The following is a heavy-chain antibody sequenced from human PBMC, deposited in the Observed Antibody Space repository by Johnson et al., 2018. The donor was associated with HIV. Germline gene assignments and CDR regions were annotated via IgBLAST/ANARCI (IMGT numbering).Heavy chain of an antibody. CDR1: GFTFSSYG. J-gene: IGHJ3*02. CDR3: AKVPSSSWTSRPI. Sequence: QVQLVESGGGVVQPGRSLRLSCAASGFTFSSYGMHWVRQAPGKGLEWVAVIWYDGSNKYYADSVKGRFSISRDNSENTLYLQMNSLRAEDTAVYYCAKVPSSSWTSRPIWGQGTMVTVSS. D-gene: IGHD6-13*01. CDR2: IWYDGSNK. V-gene: IGHV3-33*06.